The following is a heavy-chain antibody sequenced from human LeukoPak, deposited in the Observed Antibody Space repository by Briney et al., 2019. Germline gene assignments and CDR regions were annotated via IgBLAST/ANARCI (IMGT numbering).Heavy chain of an antibody. D-gene: IGHD1-26*01. CDR3: VKESPYGSPRFYYFDD. CDR1: GFTFSNYA. V-gene: IGHV3-23*01. J-gene: IGHJ4*02. CDR2: ISGSDGRT. Sequence: SGGSLRLSCAASGFTFSNYAMSWVRQAPGKGPEWVSAISGSDGRTFYADSVKGRSTISRDNFRNTLYLQMNSLRPEDTAVYYCVKESPYGSPRFYYFDDWGQGTLVTVPS.